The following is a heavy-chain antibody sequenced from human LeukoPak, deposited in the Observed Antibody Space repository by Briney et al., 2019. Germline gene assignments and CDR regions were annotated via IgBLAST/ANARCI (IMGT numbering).Heavy chain of an antibody. Sequence: GRSLRLSCAASGFTFDDYAMHWVRQAPGKGLEWVSGISWNSGSIGYADSVKGRFIISRDNAKNSLYLQMNSLRAEDTALYYCAKFSPLLDYWGQGTLVTVSS. CDR2: ISWNSGSI. J-gene: IGHJ4*02. CDR3: AKFSPLLDY. V-gene: IGHV3-9*01. CDR1: GFTFDDYA.